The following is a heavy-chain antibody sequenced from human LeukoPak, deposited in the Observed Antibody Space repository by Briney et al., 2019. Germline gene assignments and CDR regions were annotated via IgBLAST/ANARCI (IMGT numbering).Heavy chain of an antibody. CDR2: IIPIFGTA. D-gene: IGHD6-13*01. Sequence: ASVKVSCKASGGTFSSYAISWGRQPPGQGLEWMGGIIPIFGTANYAQKFQGRVTLTADESASTAYVELSSLRSEDTAVYYCASFRDSSSWYPFDYWGQGTLVTVSS. V-gene: IGHV1-69*13. CDR3: ASFRDSSSWYPFDY. CDR1: GGTFSSYA. J-gene: IGHJ4*02.